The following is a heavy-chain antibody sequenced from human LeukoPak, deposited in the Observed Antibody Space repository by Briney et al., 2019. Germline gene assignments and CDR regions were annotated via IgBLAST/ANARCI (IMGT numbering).Heavy chain of an antibody. CDR2: INPNSGGT. D-gene: IGHD6-19*01. Sequence: ASVKVSCKASGYTFTGYYMHWVRQAPGQGLEWMGWINPNSGGTNYAQKFQGRVAMTRDTSISTAYMELSRLRSDDTAVYYCASMMGIAVAGTSPFDYWGQGTLVTVSS. CDR1: GYTFTGYY. CDR3: ASMMGIAVAGTSPFDY. J-gene: IGHJ4*02. V-gene: IGHV1-2*02.